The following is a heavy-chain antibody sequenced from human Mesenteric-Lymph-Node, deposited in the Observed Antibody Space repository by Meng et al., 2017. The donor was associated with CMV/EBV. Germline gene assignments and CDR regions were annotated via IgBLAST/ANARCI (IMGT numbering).Heavy chain of an antibody. CDR2: IWYDGRDE. D-gene: IGHD3-10*01. Sequence: SLRLSCVASGFNFGDYGMHWVRQAPGRGLEWVAVIWYDGRDEYNADSVKGRFTISRDNSKNTLYLQMDDVRAEDTALYYCAKDGETWGQGVLVTVSS. J-gene: IGHJ5*02. CDR3: AKDGET. V-gene: IGHV3-33*06. CDR1: GFNFGDYG.